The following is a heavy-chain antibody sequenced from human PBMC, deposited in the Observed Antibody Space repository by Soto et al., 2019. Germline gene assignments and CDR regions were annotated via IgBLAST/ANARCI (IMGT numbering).Heavy chain of an antibody. J-gene: IGHJ5*02. CDR2: ISGSGGST. CDR3: AKDRYGVAARRLNWFDP. D-gene: IGHD6-6*01. V-gene: IGHV3-23*01. Sequence: EVQLLESGGGLVQPGGSLRLSCAASGSTFSSYAMSWVRQAPGKGLEWVSAISGSGGSTYYADSVKGRFTISRDNSKNTLYLQMNSLRAEDTAVYYCAKDRYGVAARRLNWFDPWGQGTLVTVSS. CDR1: GSTFSSYA.